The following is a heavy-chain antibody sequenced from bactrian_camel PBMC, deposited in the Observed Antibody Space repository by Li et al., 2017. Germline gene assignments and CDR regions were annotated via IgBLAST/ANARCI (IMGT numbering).Heavy chain of an antibody. CDR3: AANNAPPRCYQRSWSGGSDFIH. CDR2: VYTSGGSSK. J-gene: IGHJ4*01. Sequence: HVQLVESGGDSVQAGGSLRLSCTHARYSFDKNCVAWFRQVPGKQREGIAAVYTSGGSSKLYADSVKGRFTISHDGAKNTVYLQMNNLQPGDTAVYYCAANNAPPRCYQRSWSGGSDFIHWGRGTQVTVS. V-gene: IGHV3S54*01. D-gene: IGHD1*01. CDR1: RYSFDKNC.